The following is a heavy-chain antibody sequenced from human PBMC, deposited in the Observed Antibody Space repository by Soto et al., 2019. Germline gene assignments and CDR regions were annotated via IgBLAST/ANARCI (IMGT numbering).Heavy chain of an antibody. J-gene: IGHJ4*02. D-gene: IGHD2-15*01. Sequence: SETLSLTCTVSGGSISSYYWSWIRQPPGKGLEWIGYIYYSGSTNYNPSLKSRVTISVDTSKNQFSLKLSSVTAADTAVYYCARVNVVVVAATRQYYFDYWGQGTLVT. CDR3: ARVNVVVVAATRQYYFDY. CDR1: GGSISSYY. V-gene: IGHV4-59*01. CDR2: IYYSGST.